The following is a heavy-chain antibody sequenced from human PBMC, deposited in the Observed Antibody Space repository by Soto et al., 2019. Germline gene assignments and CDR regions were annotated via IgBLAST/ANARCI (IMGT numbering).Heavy chain of an antibody. CDR1: GGSISSGDYY. Sequence: SETLSLTCSVSGGSISSGDYYWSWIRQPPVKGLEWIGYMCYTGTTYYNPSLTSRITISMDTSKKQFSLRLTSVTAADTALYYCASVRRGMVTPTRYDYSGMDVWGQGTSVTVSS. CDR2: MCYTGTT. J-gene: IGHJ6*02. V-gene: IGHV4-30-4*01. D-gene: IGHD2-15*01. CDR3: ASVRRGMVTPTRYDYSGMDV.